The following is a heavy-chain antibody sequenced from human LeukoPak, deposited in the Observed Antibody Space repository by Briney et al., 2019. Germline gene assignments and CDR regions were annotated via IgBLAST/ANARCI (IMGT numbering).Heavy chain of an antibody. V-gene: IGHV4-30-4*01. Sequence: SQTLSLTCTVSGGSISSGDYYWSWIRQPPGKGLEWIGYIYYSGSTYYNPSLKSRVTISVDTSKNQFSLKLSSVTAADTAVYYCATVVLRLGELSFDYWGQGTLVTVSS. CDR1: GGSISSGDYY. J-gene: IGHJ4*02. CDR3: ATVVLRLGELSFDY. CDR2: IYYSGST. D-gene: IGHD3-16*02.